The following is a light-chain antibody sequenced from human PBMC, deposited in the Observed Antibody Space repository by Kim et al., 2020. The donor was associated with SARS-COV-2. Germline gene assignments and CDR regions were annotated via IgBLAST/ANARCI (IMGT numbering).Light chain of an antibody. Sequence: EIVMTQSPATLSVSPGERVTLSCGASQSVSSNLAWYQQKAGQAPRLLIYGASTRATGIPTRFSGSGSGTEFTLTISNLQSEDFAVYYCQQYNDWPPYTFGQGTKLEI. CDR1: QSVSSN. V-gene: IGKV3-15*01. CDR3: QQYNDWPPYT. J-gene: IGKJ2*01. CDR2: GAS.